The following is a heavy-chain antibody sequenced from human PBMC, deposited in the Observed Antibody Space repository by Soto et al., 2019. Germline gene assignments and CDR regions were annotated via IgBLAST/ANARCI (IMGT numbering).Heavy chain of an antibody. J-gene: IGHJ4*02. CDR2: ISYDGSNK. CDR1: GFTFSSYG. CDR3: AKGGEIRDDYGELGDY. D-gene: IGHD4-17*01. V-gene: IGHV3-30*18. Sequence: GGSLRLSCAASGFTFSSYGMHWVRQAPGKGLEWVAVISYDGSNKYYADSVKGRFTISRDNSKNTLYLQMNSLRAEDTAVYYCAKGGEIRDDYGELGDYWGQGTLVTVSS.